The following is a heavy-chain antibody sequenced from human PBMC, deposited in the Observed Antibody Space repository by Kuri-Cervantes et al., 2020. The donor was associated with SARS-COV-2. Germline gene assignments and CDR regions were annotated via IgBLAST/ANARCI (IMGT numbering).Heavy chain of an antibody. D-gene: IGHD2-8*02. J-gene: IGHJ6*03. V-gene: IGHV5-51*01. CDR3: ARHLTGSYWYYYYMDV. CDR2: IYPGDSDT. CDR1: GYSFTSYW. Sequence: GGSLRFSCKGSGYSFTSYWIGWVRQMPGKGLEWMGIIYPGDSDTRYSPSFQGQVTISADKSISTAYLQWSSLKASDTAMYYCARHLTGSYWYYYYMDVWGKGTTVTVSS.